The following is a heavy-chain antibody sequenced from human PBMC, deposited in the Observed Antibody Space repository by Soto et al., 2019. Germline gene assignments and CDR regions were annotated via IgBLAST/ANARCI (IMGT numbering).Heavy chain of an antibody. CDR2: IYYSGST. Sequence: QLQLQESGPGLVKPSETLSLTCTVSGGSISSSSYYWGWIRQPPGKGLEWIGSIYYSGSTYYNPSLKSRVTMSVDRSKNQCSVELSSVTAGDTAVYYCAGPAQWERNGGACDIWGQGTMVTVSS. CDR1: GGSISSSSYY. CDR3: AGPAQWERNGGACDI. J-gene: IGHJ3*02. D-gene: IGHD1-26*01. V-gene: IGHV4-39*01.